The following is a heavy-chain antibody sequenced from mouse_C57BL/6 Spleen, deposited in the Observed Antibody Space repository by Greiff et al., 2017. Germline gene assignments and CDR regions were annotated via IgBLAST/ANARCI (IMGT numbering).Heavy chain of an antibody. CDR1: GYSFTGYY. Sequence: EVQLQQSGPELVKPGASVKISCKASGYSFTGYYMNWVKQSPEKSLEWIGEINPSTGGTTYNQKFKGKATLTVDKSSSTAYMQLKSLTSEDSAVYYCARFVERWYFDVWGTGTTVTVSS. CDR2: INPSTGGT. CDR3: ARFVERWYFDV. V-gene: IGHV1-42*01. J-gene: IGHJ1*03.